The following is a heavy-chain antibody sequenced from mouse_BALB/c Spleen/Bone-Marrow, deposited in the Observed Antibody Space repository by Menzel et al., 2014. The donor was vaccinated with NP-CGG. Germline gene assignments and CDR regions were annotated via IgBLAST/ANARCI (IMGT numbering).Heavy chain of an antibody. Sequence: QVQLKQSGPGLVAPSQSLSITCTVSGFSLSRYRVHWVRQPPGKGLEWLGMICGGESTNYKSACKSRLNITKDNSKSQVFLKLNSLQTEDTAMYYCARSGPEGMDYWGQGTSVTVSS. V-gene: IGHV2-6-4*01. CDR2: ICGGEST. D-gene: IGHD1-1*02. J-gene: IGHJ4*01. CDR1: GFSLSRYR. CDR3: ARSGPEGMDY.